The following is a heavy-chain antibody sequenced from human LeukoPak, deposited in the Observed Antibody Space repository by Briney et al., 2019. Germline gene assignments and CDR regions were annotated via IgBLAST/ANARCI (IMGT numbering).Heavy chain of an antibody. V-gene: IGHV4-34*01. Sequence: SETLSLTCAVYGGSFSGYYWSWIRQPPGKGLEWIGEINHSGSTNYNPSLKSRVTISVDTSKNQFSLKLSSVTAADTAVYYCARQHITMVRGVIITGSFDYWGQGTLVTVSS. J-gene: IGHJ4*02. CDR1: GGSFSGYY. D-gene: IGHD3-10*01. CDR2: INHSGST. CDR3: ARQHITMVRGVIITGSFDY.